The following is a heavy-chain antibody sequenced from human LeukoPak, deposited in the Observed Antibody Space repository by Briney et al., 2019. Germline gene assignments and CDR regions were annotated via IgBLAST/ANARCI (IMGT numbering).Heavy chain of an antibody. J-gene: IGHJ4*02. CDR3: ARGRGYSYGYVDY. Sequence: PGGSLRLSCAASGFTFSSYAMHWVRQAPGKGLEWVAAISYDGSNKYYADSVKGRFTISRDNSKNTLYLQMNSLRAEDTAVYYCARGRGYSYGYVDYWGQGTLVTVSS. CDR1: GFTFSSYA. V-gene: IGHV3-30-3*01. D-gene: IGHD5-18*01. CDR2: ISYDGSNK.